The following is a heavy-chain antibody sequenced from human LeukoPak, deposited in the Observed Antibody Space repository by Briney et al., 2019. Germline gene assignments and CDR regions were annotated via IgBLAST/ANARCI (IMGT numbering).Heavy chain of an antibody. V-gene: IGHV3-7*01. CDR3: ARDKGFGGSSFDY. CDR1: GFMFNNYW. Sequence: PWGSLRLSCVVSGFMFNNYWMSWVRQAPGKGLEWVATIRQDGSDKYFLDSVRGRFTISRDNAENSLYLQMNSLRAEDTAVYYCARDKGFGGSSFDYWGQGTLVTVSS. D-gene: IGHD3-10*01. J-gene: IGHJ4*02. CDR2: IRQDGSDK.